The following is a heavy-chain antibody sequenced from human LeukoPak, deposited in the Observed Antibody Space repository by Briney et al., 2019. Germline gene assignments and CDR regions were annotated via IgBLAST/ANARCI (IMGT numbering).Heavy chain of an antibody. CDR2: IIPILGIA. D-gene: IGHD3-22*01. CDR3: ARARGDYDSSGYYYYYYGMDV. J-gene: IGHJ6*02. CDR1: GGTFSSYT. V-gene: IGHV1-69*02. Sequence: SVKASCKASGGTFSSYTISWVRQAPGQGREWMGRIIPILGIANYAQKFQGRVTITADKSTSTAYMELSSLRSEDTAVYYCARARGDYDSSGYYYYYYGMDVWGQGTTVTVSS.